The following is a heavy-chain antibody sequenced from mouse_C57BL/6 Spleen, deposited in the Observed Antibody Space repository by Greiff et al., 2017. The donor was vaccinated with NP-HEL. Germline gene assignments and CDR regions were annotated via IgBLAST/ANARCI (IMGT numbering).Heavy chain of an antibody. CDR1: GYSITSGYY. CDR3: ARGGYYGWMDY. V-gene: IGHV3-6*01. J-gene: IGHJ4*01. D-gene: IGHD1-1*01. Sequence: VQLQESGPGLVKPSQSLSLTCSVTGYSITSGYYWNWIRQFPGNKLEWMGYISYDGSNNYNPSLKNRISITRDTSKNQFFLKLNSVTTEDTATYYCARGGYYGWMDYWGQGTSVTVSS. CDR2: ISYDGSN.